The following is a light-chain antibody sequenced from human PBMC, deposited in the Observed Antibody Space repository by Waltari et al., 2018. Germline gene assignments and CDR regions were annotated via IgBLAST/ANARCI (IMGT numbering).Light chain of an antibody. Sequence: QSGLTQPRSVSGSPGQPVTISSPGISSEVGDHKYVSWYQQPPGKAPKLMIHDGNKRPSGVPDRFSGSKSANTASLTISGLQAEDEADYSCCSYAGSYVIFGEGTKLTVL. CDR1: SSEVGDHKY. V-gene: IGLV2-11*01. CDR3: CSYAGSYVI. CDR2: DGN. J-gene: IGLJ2*01.